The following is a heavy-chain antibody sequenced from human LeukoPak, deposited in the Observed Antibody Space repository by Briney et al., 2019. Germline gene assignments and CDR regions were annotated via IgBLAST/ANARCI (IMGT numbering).Heavy chain of an antibody. J-gene: IGHJ4*02. V-gene: IGHV3-7*01. CDR3: VRDLGHSRHYFEY. Sequence: GGSLRLSCAASGFPFNSFFLNWVRLTPGRELEWVACISQDGSETFYMDSVRGRFIISRDNTKNSLYLQMDSLRAEDTAVYFCVRDLGHSRHYFEYWGQGALVTVSS. CDR2: ISQDGSET. CDR1: GFPFNSFF. D-gene: IGHD7-27*01.